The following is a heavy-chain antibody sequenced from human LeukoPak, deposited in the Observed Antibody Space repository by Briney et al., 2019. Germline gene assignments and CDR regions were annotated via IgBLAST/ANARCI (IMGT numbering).Heavy chain of an antibody. Sequence: GESLKISCKGSEYSFTTYWIGWVRQMPGKGLEWMGIIYPGDSDTRYSPSFQGQVTISADKSISTAYLQWTSLKASDTAIYYCARRSPSAEYFQHWGQGTLVTVSS. V-gene: IGHV5-51*01. CDR1: EYSFTTYW. CDR2: IYPGDSDT. J-gene: IGHJ1*01. CDR3: ARRSPSAEYFQH.